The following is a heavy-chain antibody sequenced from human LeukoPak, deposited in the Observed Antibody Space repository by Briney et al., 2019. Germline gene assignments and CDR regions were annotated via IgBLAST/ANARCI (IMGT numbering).Heavy chain of an antibody. CDR2: ISSSTI. V-gene: IGHV3-48*01. Sequence: PGGSLRLSCAASGFTFSSYSMNWVRQAPGKGLEWVSYISSSTIYYADSVKGRFTISRDNAKNSLYLQMNSLRAEDTAVYYCARIGNTAMVMVFWGQGTLVTVSS. CDR3: ARIGNTAMVMVF. D-gene: IGHD5-18*01. J-gene: IGHJ4*02. CDR1: GFTFSSYS.